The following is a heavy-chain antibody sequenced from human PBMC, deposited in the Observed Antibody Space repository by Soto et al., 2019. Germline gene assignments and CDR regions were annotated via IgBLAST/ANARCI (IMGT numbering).Heavy chain of an antibody. D-gene: IGHD6-13*01. V-gene: IGHV3-33*01. CDR2: IWYDGSNK. CDR3: ARSGRSSWYRDYYYYGMDV. J-gene: IGHJ6*02. CDR1: GFTFSSYG. Sequence: QVQLVESGGGVVQPGRSLRLSCAASGFTFSSYGMHWVRQAPGKGLEWVAVIWYDGSNKYYADSVKGRFTISRDNSKNTLYLQMNSLRAADTAVYYCARSGRSSWYRDYYYYGMDVWGQGTTVTVS.